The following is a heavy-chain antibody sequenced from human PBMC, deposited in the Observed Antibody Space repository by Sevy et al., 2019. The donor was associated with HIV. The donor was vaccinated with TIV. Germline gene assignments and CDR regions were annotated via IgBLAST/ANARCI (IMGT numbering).Heavy chain of an antibody. V-gene: IGHV3-23*01. Sequence: GGSLRLSCAASGFTFSSYAMSWVRQAPGTGLEWVSAISGSGGSTYYADSVRGRFTISRDNSKNTLYLQMNSLRAEDTAVYYCAKVDVDSSGWYSDYMDVWGKGTTVTVSS. J-gene: IGHJ6*03. CDR3: AKVDVDSSGWYSDYMDV. D-gene: IGHD6-19*01. CDR1: GFTFSSYA. CDR2: ISGSGGST.